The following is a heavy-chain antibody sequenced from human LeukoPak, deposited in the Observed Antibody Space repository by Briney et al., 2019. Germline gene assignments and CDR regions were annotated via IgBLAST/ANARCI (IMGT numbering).Heavy chain of an antibody. CDR2: TRNKANSYTT. V-gene: IGHV3-72*01. CDR1: GFTFSDHY. CDR3: ARVRYCSSTSCRGALDI. D-gene: IGHD2-2*01. J-gene: IGHJ3*02. Sequence: PGGSLRLSCAASGFTFSDHYMDWVRQAPGKGLEWVGRTRNKANSYTTEYAASVKGRFTISRDDSKNLLYLQVNSLKTEDTAVYYCARVRYCSSTSCRGALDIWGQGTMVTVSS.